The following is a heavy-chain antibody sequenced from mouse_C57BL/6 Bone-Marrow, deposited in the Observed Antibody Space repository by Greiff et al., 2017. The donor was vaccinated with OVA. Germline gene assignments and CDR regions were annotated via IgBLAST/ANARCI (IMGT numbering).Heavy chain of an antibody. Sequence: QVQLQQSGAELVRPGASVKLSCKASGYTFTDSYINWVKQRPGQGLEWIARIYPGSGNTYYNEKFKGKATLTAEKSSSTAYMQLSSLTSEDAAVYDCADYYYGSSYDFDYWGQGTTLTVSA. CDR2: IYPGSGNT. D-gene: IGHD1-1*01. CDR1: GYTFTDSY. CDR3: ADYYYGSSYDFDY. J-gene: IGHJ2*01. V-gene: IGHV1-76*01.